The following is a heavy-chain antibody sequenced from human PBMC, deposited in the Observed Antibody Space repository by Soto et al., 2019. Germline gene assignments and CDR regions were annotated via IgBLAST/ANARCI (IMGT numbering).Heavy chain of an antibody. CDR2: INRASIYI. D-gene: IGHD4-17*01. CDR3: ARRTVTTYHYFDY. CDR1: GFTFSTYD. Sequence: GGSLRLSCVASGFTFSTYDMNWVRQAPGKGLEWVSSINRASIYIYYADSVRGRFTISRDSAKNSLYLQMDSLRVEDTAVYYCARRTVTTYHYFDYWGQGTLVTVSS. J-gene: IGHJ4*02. V-gene: IGHV3-21*01.